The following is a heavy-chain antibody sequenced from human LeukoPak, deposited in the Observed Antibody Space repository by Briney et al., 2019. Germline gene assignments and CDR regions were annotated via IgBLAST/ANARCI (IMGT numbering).Heavy chain of an antibody. Sequence: GGSLRLSCAASGFTFSDYYMSWIRQAPGKGLEWVSYISSSVGTIYYADSVKGRFTISRDNAKNSLYLQMNSLRAEDTAVYYWARGSYDIGADSCDIWGQGTMVTVSS. CDR1: GFTFSDYY. J-gene: IGHJ3*02. CDR2: ISSSVGTI. CDR3: ARGSYDIGADSCDI. D-gene: IGHD5-12*01. V-gene: IGHV3-11*01.